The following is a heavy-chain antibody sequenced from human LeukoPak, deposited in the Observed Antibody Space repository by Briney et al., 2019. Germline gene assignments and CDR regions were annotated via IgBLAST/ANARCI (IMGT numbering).Heavy chain of an antibody. J-gene: IGHJ2*01. CDR2: IWYDGSNK. D-gene: IGHD1-26*01. Sequence: PGRSLTLCCAASGCTFRSYGMHWVRQAPGKGLEWVAVIWYDGSNKYYADSVKGRFTISRDNSKNTMYLQMNSLRAEDTAVYYCAGGVGAIDLDLWGRGTLVTVSS. V-gene: IGHV3-33*01. CDR3: AGGVGAIDLDL. CDR1: GCTFRSYG.